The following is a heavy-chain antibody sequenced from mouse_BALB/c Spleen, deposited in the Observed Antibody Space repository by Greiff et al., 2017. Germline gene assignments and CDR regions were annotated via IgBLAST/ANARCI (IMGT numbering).Heavy chain of an antibody. CDR3: ARTEGYGSSSYWYFDV. V-gene: IGHV1-69*01. Sequence: QVQLQQSGAELVMPGASVKMSCKASGYTFTDYWMHWVKQRPGQGLEWIGAIDTSDSYTSYNQKFKGKATLTVDESSSTAYMQLSSLTSEDSAVYYCARTEGYGSSSYWYFDVWGAGTTVTVSS. CDR2: IDTSDSYT. J-gene: IGHJ1*01. CDR1: GYTFTDYW. D-gene: IGHD1-1*01.